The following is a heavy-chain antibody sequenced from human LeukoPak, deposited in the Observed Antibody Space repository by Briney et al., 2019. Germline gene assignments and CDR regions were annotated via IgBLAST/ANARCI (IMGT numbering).Heavy chain of an antibody. CDR1: GFTFSSYG. D-gene: IGHD1-26*01. J-gene: IGHJ4*02. CDR3: AKSGGSHYYFDY. Sequence: HSGGSLRLSCAASGFTFSSYGMHWVRQAPGKGLEGVAVIWYDGSNKYYADSVKGRFTISRDNAKNTLYLQMNSLRAEDTAVYYCAKSGGSHYYFDYWGQGTLVTVSS. V-gene: IGHV3-33*06. CDR2: IWYDGSNK.